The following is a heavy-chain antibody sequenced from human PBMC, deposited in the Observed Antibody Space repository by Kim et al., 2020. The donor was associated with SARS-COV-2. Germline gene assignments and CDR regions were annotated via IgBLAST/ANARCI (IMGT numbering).Heavy chain of an antibody. J-gene: IGHJ4*02. Sequence: GGSLRLSCAASGFTFSSYGMHWVRQAPGKGLEWVAVISYDGSNKYYADSVKGRFTISRDNSKNTLYLQMNSLRAEDTAVYYCAKDHVGGDFLTDYWGQGTLVTVSS. CDR2: ISYDGSNK. D-gene: IGHD1-26*01. CDR3: AKDHVGGDFLTDY. V-gene: IGHV3-30*18. CDR1: GFTFSSYG.